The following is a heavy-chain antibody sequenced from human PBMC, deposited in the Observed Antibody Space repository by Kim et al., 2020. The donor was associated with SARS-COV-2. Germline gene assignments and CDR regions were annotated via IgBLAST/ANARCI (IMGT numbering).Heavy chain of an antibody. Sequence: GGSLRLSCGASGFTFRSRAMSWVRQTPEKGLEWVASINNGGNPYYADSVQGRFTVSRDITKATLYLQMNSLRAEDSALYYCAKDHPSSGWPAFDSWGQGTLVTVSS. J-gene: IGHJ4*02. CDR2: INNGGNP. D-gene: IGHD6-19*01. CDR3: AKDHPSSGWPAFDS. V-gene: IGHV3-23*01. CDR1: GFTFRSRA.